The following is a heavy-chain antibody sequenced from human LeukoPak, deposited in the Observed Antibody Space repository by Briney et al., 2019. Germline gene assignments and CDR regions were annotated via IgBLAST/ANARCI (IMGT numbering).Heavy chain of an antibody. Sequence: QAGGSLRLSCAASGFTFSSYSMNWVRQAPGKGLEWVSYITSSSGTIYYADSVKGRFTISRDNAKNSLYLQMNSLRAEDTAVYYCARDRTQGYGGNSDYWGKGTLVTVSS. CDR1: GFTFSSYS. V-gene: IGHV3-48*01. D-gene: IGHD4-23*01. CDR2: ITSSSGTI. J-gene: IGHJ4*02. CDR3: ARDRTQGYGGNSDY.